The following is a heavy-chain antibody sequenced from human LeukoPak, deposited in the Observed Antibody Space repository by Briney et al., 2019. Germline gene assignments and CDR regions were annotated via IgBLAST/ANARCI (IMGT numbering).Heavy chain of an antibody. CDR3: ARERRGYSYGYNYYYYYMDV. CDR1: GGSISSYY. J-gene: IGHJ6*03. CDR2: IYTSGST. Sequence: SETLSLTCTVSGGSISSYYWSWIRQPAGKGLEWIGRIYTSGSTNYNPSLKSRVTMSVDTSKNQFSLKLSSVTAADTAAYYCARERRGYSYGYNYYYYYMDVWGKGTTVTVSS. V-gene: IGHV4-4*07. D-gene: IGHD5-18*01.